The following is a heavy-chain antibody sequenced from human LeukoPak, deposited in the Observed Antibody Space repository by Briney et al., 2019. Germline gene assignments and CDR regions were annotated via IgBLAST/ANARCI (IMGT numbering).Heavy chain of an antibody. CDR2: IYYSGST. CDR1: GGSISSYY. CDR3: ARHQKPTDNQYQPSWYYGMDV. J-gene: IGHJ6*02. D-gene: IGHD1-1*01. Sequence: PSETLSLTCTVSGGSISSYYWSWIRQPPGKGLEWIGYIYYSGSTNYNPSLKSRVTISVDTSKNQFSLKLSSVTAADTAVYYCARHQKPTDNQYQPSWYYGMDVWGQGTTVTVSS. V-gene: IGHV4-59*08.